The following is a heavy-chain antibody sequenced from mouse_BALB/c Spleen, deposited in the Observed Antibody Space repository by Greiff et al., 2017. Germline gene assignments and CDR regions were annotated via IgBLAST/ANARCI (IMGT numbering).Heavy chain of an antibody. D-gene: IGHD2-2*01. CDR1: GYTFTSYW. J-gene: IGHJ4*01. CDR2: INPSTGYT. Sequence: VQLQQSGAELAKPGASVKMSCKASGYTFTSYWMHWVKQRPGQGLEWIGYINPSTGYTEYNQKFKDKATLTADKSSSTAYMQLSSLTSEDSAVYYCARGGDYGYGAMDYWGQGTSVTVSS. V-gene: IGHV1-7*01. CDR3: ARGGDYGYGAMDY.